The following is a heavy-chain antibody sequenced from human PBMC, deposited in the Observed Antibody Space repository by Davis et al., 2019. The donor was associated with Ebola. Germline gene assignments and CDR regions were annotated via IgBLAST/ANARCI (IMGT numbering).Heavy chain of an antibody. J-gene: IGHJ2*01. V-gene: IGHV3-23*01. Sequence: PGGSLRLSCAASGFTFSSYAMHWVRQAPGKGLEWVSAISGSGGSTYYADSVKGRFTISRDNSKNTLYLQMNSLRAEDTAVYYCAKSWYSSGWYGWYFDLWGRGTLVTVSS. CDR2: ISGSGGST. CDR1: GFTFSSYA. CDR3: AKSWYSSGWYGWYFDL. D-gene: IGHD6-19*01.